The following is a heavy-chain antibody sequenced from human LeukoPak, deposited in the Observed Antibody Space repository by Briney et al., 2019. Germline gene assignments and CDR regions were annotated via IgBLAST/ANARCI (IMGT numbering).Heavy chain of an antibody. D-gene: IGHD3-22*01. CDR3: ARGLYYYDRSTYDDFDY. J-gene: IGHJ4*02. V-gene: IGHV1-46*01. Sequence: GASVKVSCKASGYPFSTYWLHWVRQAPGQGLEWMGFVNPNDGARIYAQKSQGRITMTRDTSTNTVFMELSSLRSEDTAVYYCARGLYYYDRSTYDDFDYWGQGTLVTVSS. CDR1: GYPFSTYW. CDR2: VNPNDGAR.